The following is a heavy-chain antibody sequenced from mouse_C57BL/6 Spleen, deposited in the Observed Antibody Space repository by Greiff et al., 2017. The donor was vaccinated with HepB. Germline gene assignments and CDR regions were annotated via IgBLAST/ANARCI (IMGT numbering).Heavy chain of an antibody. D-gene: IGHD2-3*01. CDR1: GYTFTSYW. J-gene: IGHJ3*01. CDR3: ARDDGYYAWFAY. V-gene: IGHV1-55*01. Sequence: VQLQQSGAELVKPGASVKMSCKASGYTFTSYWITWVKQRPGQGLEWIGDIYPGSGSTNYNEKFKSKATLTVDTSSSTAYMQLSSLTSEDSAVYDCARDDGYYAWFAYWGQGTLVTVSA. CDR2: IYPGSGST.